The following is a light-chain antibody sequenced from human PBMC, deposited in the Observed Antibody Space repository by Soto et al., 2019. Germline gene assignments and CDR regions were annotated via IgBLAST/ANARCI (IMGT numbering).Light chain of an antibody. Sequence: DIVLTQSPDSLAVSLGGRATIKCKSSQSVLYSSNGKNYLAWYQQKPGQPPNLLIYWASTRKSGVPDRFSGSGSGTDFTLTISRLQAEDVAVYYCQQYDTLPITFGQGTRLEIK. CDR1: QSVLYSSNGKNY. CDR2: WAS. V-gene: IGKV4-1*01. J-gene: IGKJ5*01. CDR3: QQYDTLPIT.